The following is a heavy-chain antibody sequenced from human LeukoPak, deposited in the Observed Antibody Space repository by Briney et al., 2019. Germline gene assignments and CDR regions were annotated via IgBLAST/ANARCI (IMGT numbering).Heavy chain of an antibody. V-gene: IGHV1-2*02. CDR2: INPNSGGP. J-gene: IGHJ4*02. CDR3: ARVYGDSGIFCSQ. Sequence: ASVKASCKASGYTFTGYDHHWVRQAPGQGLEWMGWINPNSGGPVYAQKFQGRVTMFRDTSISTAYMELSRLTSDDTAIYYCARVYGDSGIFCSQWGQGTLVTVS. CDR1: GYTFTGYD. D-gene: IGHD1-26*01.